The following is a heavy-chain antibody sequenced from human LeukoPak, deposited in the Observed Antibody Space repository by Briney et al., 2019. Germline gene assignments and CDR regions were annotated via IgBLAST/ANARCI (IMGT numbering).Heavy chain of an antibody. CDR2: INQDGSEK. CDR1: GFTFSSYW. V-gene: IGHV3-7*03. D-gene: IGHD3-22*01. CDR3: ARGRTGLYSVVTHFDY. Sequence: GGSLRLSCAASGFTFSSYWMSWVRQAPGKGLEGVANINQDGSEKYYVDSVKGRFTISRDNAKNSLYLQMNSLRAEDTAVYYCARGRTGLYSVVTHFDYWGQGTLVTVSS. J-gene: IGHJ4*02.